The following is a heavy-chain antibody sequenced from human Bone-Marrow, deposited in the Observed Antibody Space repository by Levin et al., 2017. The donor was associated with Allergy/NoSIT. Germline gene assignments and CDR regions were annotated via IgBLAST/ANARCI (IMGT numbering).Heavy chain of an antibody. J-gene: IGHJ4*02. D-gene: IGHD5-18*01. V-gene: IGHV5-51*01. CDR2: IYPGDSDT. CDR3: ARLGPVDTAIHFDY. CDR1: GYSFTSYW. Sequence: PGGSLRLSCKGSGYSFTSYWIGWVRQMPGKGLEWMGIIYPGDSDTRYSPSFQGQVTISADKSISTAYLQWSSLKASDTAMYYCARLGPVDTAIHFDYWGQGTLVTVSS.